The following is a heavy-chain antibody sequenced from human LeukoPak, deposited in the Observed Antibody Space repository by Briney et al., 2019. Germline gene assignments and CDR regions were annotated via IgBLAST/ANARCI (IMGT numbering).Heavy chain of an antibody. CDR1: GFTFSGYA. V-gene: IGHV3-30*04. Sequence: GRSLRLSCAASGFTFSGYAMHWVRQAPGKGLEWVAVISYDGSNKYYADSVKGRFTISRDNSKNTLYLQMNSLRAEDTAVYYCARDPYPMTYCSSTSCYYYYYGMDVWGQGTTVTVSS. J-gene: IGHJ6*02. CDR3: ARDPYPMTYCSSTSCYYYYYGMDV. D-gene: IGHD2-2*01. CDR2: ISYDGSNK.